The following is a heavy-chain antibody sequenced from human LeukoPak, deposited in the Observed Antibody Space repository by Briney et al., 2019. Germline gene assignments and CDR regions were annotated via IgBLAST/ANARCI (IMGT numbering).Heavy chain of an antibody. D-gene: IGHD1-26*01. CDR2: ISTYDGNT. V-gene: IGHV1-18*01. CDR3: ARDPELRLFDY. CDR1: GHTFTTYS. Sequence: ASVKVSCKASGHTFTTYSISWVRQAPGQGLEWMGWISTYDGNTKYPQKLQDRVIMTTDTSTSTAYMELRSLTSDDTAVYYCARDPELRLFDYWGQGTLVTVSS. J-gene: IGHJ4*02.